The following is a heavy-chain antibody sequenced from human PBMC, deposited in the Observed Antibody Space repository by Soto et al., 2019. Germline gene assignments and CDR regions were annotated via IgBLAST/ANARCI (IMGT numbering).Heavy chain of an antibody. D-gene: IGHD6-13*01. J-gene: IGHJ4*02. CDR2: ISYDGSNK. CDR1: GFTFISYG. CDR3: AKEGGSSPLDY. Sequence: HPGGSLRLSCASSGFTFISYGMHWVRQAPGKGLEWVAVISYDGSNKYYADSVKGRFTISRDNSKNTLYLQMNSLRAEDTAVYYCAKEGGSSPLDYWGQGTLVTVSS. V-gene: IGHV3-30*18.